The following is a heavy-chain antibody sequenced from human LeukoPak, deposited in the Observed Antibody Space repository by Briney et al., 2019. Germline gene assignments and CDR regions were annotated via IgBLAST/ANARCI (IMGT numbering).Heavy chain of an antibody. Sequence: SETLSLTCTVSGXSINSFYWSWIRQPPGKGLEWIGYISYSGSTNYNPSLKSRVTISVDTSKNQFFLKLSSVTAADTALYYCTRGNANWGQGTLVTVSS. CDR3: TRGNAN. V-gene: IGHV4-59*01. CDR1: GXSINSFY. J-gene: IGHJ4*02. CDR2: ISYSGST.